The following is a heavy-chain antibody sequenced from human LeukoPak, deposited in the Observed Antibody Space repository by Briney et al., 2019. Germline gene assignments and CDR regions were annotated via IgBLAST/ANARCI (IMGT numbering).Heavy chain of an antibody. CDR3: AKCVYSNIWYWFDP. CDR1: GFTFEDYG. D-gene: IGHD6-13*01. V-gene: IGHV3-43*02. Sequence: GGSLRLSCAASGFTFEDYGMHWVRQAPGKGLEWVSLITGNGVSTYYADSVKGRFTISRDNSKNSLYLQMNSMRTEDTALYYCAKCVYSNIWYWFDPWGQGTLVTVSS. CDR2: ITGNGVST. J-gene: IGHJ5*02.